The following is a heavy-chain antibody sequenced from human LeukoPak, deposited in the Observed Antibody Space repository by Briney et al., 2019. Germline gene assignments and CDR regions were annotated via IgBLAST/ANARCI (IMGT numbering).Heavy chain of an antibody. Sequence: GGSLRLSCAASGFTFSSYAMNWVRQAPGKGLEWVSAISGSGGSTYYADSVKGRFTISRDNSKNTLYLQMNSLRAEDTAVYYCAKDSAPGAHYDFWSGYPDYWGQGTLVTVSS. CDR3: AKDSAPGAHYDFWSGYPDY. D-gene: IGHD3-3*01. J-gene: IGHJ4*02. CDR1: GFTFSSYA. CDR2: ISGSGGST. V-gene: IGHV3-23*01.